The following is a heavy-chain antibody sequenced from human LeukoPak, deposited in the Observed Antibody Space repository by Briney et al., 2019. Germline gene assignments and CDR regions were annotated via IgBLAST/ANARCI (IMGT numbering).Heavy chain of an antibody. CDR1: GFTFSSYS. CDR3: ARDISPLFDY. V-gene: IGHV3-21*01. Sequence: GGPLRLSCAASGFTFSSYSMNWVRQAPGKGLEWVSSISSSSSYIYYADSVKGRFTISRDNAKSSLYLQMNSLRAEDTAVYYCARDISPLFDYWGQGTLVTVSS. CDR2: ISSSSSYI. J-gene: IGHJ4*02.